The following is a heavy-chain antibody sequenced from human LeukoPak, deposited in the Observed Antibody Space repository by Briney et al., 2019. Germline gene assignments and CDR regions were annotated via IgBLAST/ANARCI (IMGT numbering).Heavy chain of an antibody. Sequence: SETLSLTCAVYGGSFSGYYWSWICQPPGKGLEWIGEINHSGSTNYNPSLKSRVTISVDTSKNQFSLKLSSVTAADTAVYYCARGLDILTGYYSGHDAFDIWGQGTMVTVSS. CDR1: GGSFSGYY. D-gene: IGHD3-9*01. J-gene: IGHJ3*02. CDR3: ARGLDILTGYYSGHDAFDI. CDR2: INHSGST. V-gene: IGHV4-34*01.